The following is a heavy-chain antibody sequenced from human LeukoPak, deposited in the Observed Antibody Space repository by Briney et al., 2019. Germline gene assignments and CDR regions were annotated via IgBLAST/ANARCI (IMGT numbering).Heavy chain of an antibody. J-gene: IGHJ6*03. V-gene: IGHV3-11*04. CDR3: ARAHGDYRHYYYYYYMDV. Sequence: GGSLRLSYAASGFTFSDYYMSWNRQAPGKGLEWVSYISSSGSTIYYADSVKGRFTISRDNAKNSLYLQMNSLRAEDTAVYYCARAHGDYRHYYYYYYMDVWAREPWSPSP. CDR2: ISSSGSTI. D-gene: IGHD4-17*01. CDR1: GFTFSDYY.